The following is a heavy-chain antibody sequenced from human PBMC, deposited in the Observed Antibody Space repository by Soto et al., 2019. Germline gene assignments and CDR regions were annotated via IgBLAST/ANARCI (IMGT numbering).Heavy chain of an antibody. CDR2: IYWDDDK. D-gene: IGHD3-9*01. CDR3: EYMGRYYYILTGYSWTIDY. V-gene: IGHV2-5*02. Sequence: QITLKESGPTLVKPTQTLTLTCTFSGFSLSTSGVGVSWIRQPPGKPLEWLALIYWDDDKRYSPSLKSRLTITKDTAKNQVVLTMTNMDPVDTDTYYCEYMGRYYYILTGYSWTIDYWGQGTLVTVSS. CDR1: GFSLSTSGVG. J-gene: IGHJ4*02.